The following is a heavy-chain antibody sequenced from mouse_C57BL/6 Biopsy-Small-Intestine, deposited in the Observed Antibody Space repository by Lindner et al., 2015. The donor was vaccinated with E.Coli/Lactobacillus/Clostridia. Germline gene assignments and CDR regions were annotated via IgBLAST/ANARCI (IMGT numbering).Heavy chain of an antibody. D-gene: IGHD2-2*01. CDR2: ISAYSGDT. V-gene: IGHV1-20*01. CDR1: GYSFTDYG. CDR3: VRDPRHARVWFRAGSVDI. J-gene: IGHJ1*01. Sequence: SVKVSCKASGYSFTDYGISWVRQAPGQGLEWLGWISAYSGDTEYAHNFQDRVTMTTETSTTTVYMDLRSLRSDDTAVYYCVRDPRHARVWFRAGSVDIWGQGTKVTVFS.